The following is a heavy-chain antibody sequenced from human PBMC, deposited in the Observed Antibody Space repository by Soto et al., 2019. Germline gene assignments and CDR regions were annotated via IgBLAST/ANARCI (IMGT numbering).Heavy chain of an antibody. CDR2: MNPNSGNT. CDR1: GYTFTSYD. CDR3: ARLGYRSRWYHYYYYGMDV. V-gene: IGHV1-8*01. D-gene: IGHD6-13*01. J-gene: IGHJ6*02. Sequence: QVQLVQSGAEVKKPGASVKVSCKASGYTFTSYDIHWVRQATGQGLEWMGWMNPNSGNTGYAKKFRGRVTMTRNTYISAAYTVLSSPRSQVTVVYYCARLGYRSRWYHYYYYGMDVWGQGTTVTVSS.